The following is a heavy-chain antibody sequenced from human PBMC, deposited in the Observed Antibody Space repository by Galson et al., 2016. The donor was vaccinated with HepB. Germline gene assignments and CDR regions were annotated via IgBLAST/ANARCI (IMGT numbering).Heavy chain of an antibody. D-gene: IGHD1-14*01. Sequence: LRLSCAVSGFTFSSFSMNWVRQAPGKGLEWVSYISSSSDTIYYADSVKGRFTISRDNAKNSLYLQMNSLRDGDTAVYYGAKEATSTTGAKTKRVWYFDLWGRGTLVTVSS. J-gene: IGHJ2*01. V-gene: IGHV3-48*02. CDR2: ISSSSDTI. CDR1: GFTFSSFS. CDR3: AKEATSTTGAKTKRVWYFDL.